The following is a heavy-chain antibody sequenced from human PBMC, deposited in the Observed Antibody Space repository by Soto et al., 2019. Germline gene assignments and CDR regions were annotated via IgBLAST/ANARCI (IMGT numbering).Heavy chain of an antibody. Sequence: ASVKVSCKASGYTFTKYYMHWVRQAPGQGLEWMGIINPSGGTTSYAQKFQGRVTMTKDTSTSTVYMELSSLRSEDTAVYYCVRAPTGAAFDIWGQGTMVTVSS. V-gene: IGHV1-46*03. J-gene: IGHJ3*02. CDR3: VRAPTGAAFDI. CDR1: GYTFTKYY. CDR2: INPSGGTT.